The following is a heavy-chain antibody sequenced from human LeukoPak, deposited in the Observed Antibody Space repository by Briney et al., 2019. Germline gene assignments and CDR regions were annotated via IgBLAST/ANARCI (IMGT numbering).Heavy chain of an antibody. CDR3: AGDKTTGGWYEFDY. CDR1: GFTFSSYS. Sequence: GGSLRLSCAASGFTFSSYSMNWVRQAPGKGLEWLSSISGSSSYIYYADSVKGRFTISRDTSKNTVSLQMNSLRAEDTAVYYCAGDKTTGGWYEFDYWGQGTLVTVSS. V-gene: IGHV3-21*04. J-gene: IGHJ4*02. D-gene: IGHD6-19*01. CDR2: ISGSSSYI.